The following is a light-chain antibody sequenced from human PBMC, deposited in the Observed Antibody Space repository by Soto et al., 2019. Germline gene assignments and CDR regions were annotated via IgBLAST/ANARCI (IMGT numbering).Light chain of an antibody. J-gene: IGLJ1*01. CDR2: DYN. V-gene: IGLV1-40*01. CDR3: QSYDSSLTGWV. Sequence: TISCAGSSSNIGANYAVHWYQQLPGTAPKLLIYDYNKRPSGVPDRFSGSKSGTSASLAITGLQAEDEADYYCQSYDSSLTGWVFGTGTKVTVL. CDR1: SSNIGANYA.